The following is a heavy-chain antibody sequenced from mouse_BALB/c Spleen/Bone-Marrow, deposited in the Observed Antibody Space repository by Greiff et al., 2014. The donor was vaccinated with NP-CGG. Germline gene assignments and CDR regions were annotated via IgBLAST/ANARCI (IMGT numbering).Heavy chain of an antibody. J-gene: IGHJ4*01. Sequence: VMLVESGPGLVAPSQSLSITCTVSGFPLTSYGVHWVRQPPGKGLEWLGVIWAGGSTNYNSALMSRLSISKDNSKSQVFLKMNSLQTDDTAMYYCAGTGYYAMDYWGQGTSVTVSS. CDR3: AGTGYYAMDY. V-gene: IGHV2-9*02. CDR2: IWAGGST. D-gene: IGHD4-1*01. CDR1: GFPLTSYG.